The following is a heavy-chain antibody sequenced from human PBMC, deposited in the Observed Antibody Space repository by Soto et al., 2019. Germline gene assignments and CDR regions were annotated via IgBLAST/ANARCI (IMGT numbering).Heavy chain of an antibody. CDR3: ARDVKTWTRWPGGMDV. CDR2: ISYDGSNK. CDR1: GFTFGSYA. J-gene: IGHJ6*02. V-gene: IGHV3-30-3*01. D-gene: IGHD2-15*01. Sequence: PVGSLRLSCAASGFTFGSYAMHWVRQAPGKGLEWVAVISYDGSNKYYADSVKGRFTISRDNSKNTLYLQMNSLRAEDTAVYYCARDVKTWTRWPGGMDVWGQGTTVTVSS.